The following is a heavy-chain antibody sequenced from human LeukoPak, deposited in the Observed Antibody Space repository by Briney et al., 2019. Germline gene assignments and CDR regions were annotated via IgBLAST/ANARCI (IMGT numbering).Heavy chain of an antibody. J-gene: IGHJ4*02. D-gene: IGHD3-22*01. CDR3: ASPYYDSNGRIG. CDR2: IYTSGST. CDR1: GGSISSYY. V-gene: IGHV4-4*07. Sequence: SETLSLTCTVSGGSISSYYWSWIRQPAGKGLEWIGRIYTSGSTYYNPSLKSRVTISVDTSKNQFSLKLSSVTAADTAVYYCASPYYDSNGRIGWGQGTLVTVSS.